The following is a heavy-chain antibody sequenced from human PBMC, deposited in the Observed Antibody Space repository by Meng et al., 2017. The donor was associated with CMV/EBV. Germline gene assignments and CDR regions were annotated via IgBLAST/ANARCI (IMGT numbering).Heavy chain of an antibody. Sequence: GGSLRLSCAASGFTFSDYYMSWIRQAPGKGLEWVSYISSSGSTIYYADSVKGRFTISRDNAKNSLYLQMNSLRAEDTAVYYCARLRFYYGSGSYYKGIYFDYWGQGTLVTSPQ. CDR1: GFTFSDYY. CDR3: ARLRFYYGSGSYYKGIYFDY. CDR2: ISSSGSTI. V-gene: IGHV3-11*04. J-gene: IGHJ4*02. D-gene: IGHD3-10*01.